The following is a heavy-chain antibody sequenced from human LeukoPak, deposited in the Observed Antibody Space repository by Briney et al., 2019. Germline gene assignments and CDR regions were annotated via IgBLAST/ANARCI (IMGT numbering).Heavy chain of an antibody. V-gene: IGHV1-69*04. CDR1: GGTFSSYA. D-gene: IGHD3-3*01. CDR3: AGYDFRSGYHLSS. Sequence: SVKVSCKASGGTFSSYAISWVRQAPGQGLEWMGRIIPILGIANYAQKFQGRVTITADKSTSTAYMELSSLRSEDTAVYYCAGYDFRSGYHLSSWGQGTLVTVSS. J-gene: IGHJ5*02. CDR2: IIPILGIA.